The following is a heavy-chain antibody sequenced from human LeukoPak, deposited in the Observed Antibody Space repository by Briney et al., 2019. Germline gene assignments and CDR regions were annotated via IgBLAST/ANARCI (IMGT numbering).Heavy chain of an antibody. D-gene: IGHD6-19*01. CDR1: GFTFSAYA. Sequence: PGGSLRLSCEASGFTFSAYAMTWVRQAPGKGLEWVSSIGSDSKPHYSESVKGRFAISRDNSKNTLYLQMNSLRAEDTAVYYCARDASDIAVAGHALGPPFDCWGQGTLVTVSS. J-gene: IGHJ4*02. V-gene: IGHV3-23*01. CDR3: ARDASDIAVAGHALGPPFDC. CDR2: IGSDSKP.